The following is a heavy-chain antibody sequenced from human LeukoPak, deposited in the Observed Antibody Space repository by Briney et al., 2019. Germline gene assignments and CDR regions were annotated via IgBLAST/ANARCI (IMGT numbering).Heavy chain of an antibody. J-gene: IGHJ4*02. CDR1: GFTFSSYG. CDR2: ISYDGSNK. V-gene: IGHV3-30*18. Sequence: GGPLRLSCAASGFTFSSYGMHWVRQAPGKGLEWVAVISYDGSNKYYADSVKGRFTISRDNSKNTLYLQMNSLRAEDTAVYYCAKDRRDRSFLFDYWGQGTLVTVSS. CDR3: AKDRRDRSFLFDY.